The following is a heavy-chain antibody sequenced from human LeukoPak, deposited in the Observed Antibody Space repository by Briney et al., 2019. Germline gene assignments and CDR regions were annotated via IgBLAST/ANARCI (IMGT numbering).Heavy chain of an antibody. CDR2: IYNSGTIYYSGST. J-gene: IGHJ3*01. CDR3: ARPFSGSYSEAFDL. V-gene: IGHV4-59*08. Sequence: SETLSLTCTVSGGSMSSNYWSWIRQPPGKGLEWIGYIYNSGTIYYSGSTNYNPSLLSRVTISVDTSKNQFSLKLRSVTAADTAVYYCARPFSGSYSEAFDLWGQGTMVTVSS. D-gene: IGHD1-26*01. CDR1: GGSMSSNY.